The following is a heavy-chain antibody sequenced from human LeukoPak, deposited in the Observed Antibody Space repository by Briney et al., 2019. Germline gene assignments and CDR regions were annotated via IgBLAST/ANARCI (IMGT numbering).Heavy chain of an antibody. V-gene: IGHV3-66*01. Sequence: PGGSLRLSCAASGFIVSHKYMAWVRQAPGKGLEWPSIIYTAGNTVFAESVKGRFIISRDNSRNTVHLQMNSLRDDDTAVYYCARGQIDLLRNYFDSWGPGTLVAVSS. J-gene: IGHJ4*02. CDR2: IYTAGNT. D-gene: IGHD3-22*01. CDR1: GFIVSHKY. CDR3: ARGQIDLLRNYFDS.